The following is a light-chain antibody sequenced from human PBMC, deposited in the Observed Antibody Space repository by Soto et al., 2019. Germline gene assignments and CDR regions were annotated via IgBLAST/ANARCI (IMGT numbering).Light chain of an antibody. CDR1: QSVSSY. CDR2: DAS. J-gene: IGKJ5*01. CDR3: QQRNNAPLT. V-gene: IGKV3-11*01. Sequence: EIVLTQSPSTLSSSPGERATLSCRASQSVSSYLAWYQQKPGKAPRLLIYDASNRDTGVPARFSGSGSGTDFTLTISSLKPEDFAAYYGQQRNNAPLTFGQGTQLEIK.